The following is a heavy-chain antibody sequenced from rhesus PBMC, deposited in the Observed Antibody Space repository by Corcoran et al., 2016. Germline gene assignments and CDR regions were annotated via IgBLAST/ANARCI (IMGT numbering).Heavy chain of an antibody. CDR2: ITYSGST. D-gene: IGHD1-20*01. V-gene: IGHV4-122*02. Sequence: QVQLQESGPGLVKPSETLSLTCAVSGYSISSGYYWSWFRQPPGKGLEWIGYITYSGSTSSNPSLKSRVTISRDTSKNHFSRKLNSVTAADTAVFYCARAPSSWNTEFDVWGPGVLVTVSS. CDR3: ARAPSSWNTEFDV. CDR1: GYSISSGYY. J-gene: IGHJ5-1*01.